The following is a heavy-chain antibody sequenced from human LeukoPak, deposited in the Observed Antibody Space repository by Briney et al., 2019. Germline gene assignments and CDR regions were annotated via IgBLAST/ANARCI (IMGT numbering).Heavy chain of an antibody. D-gene: IGHD3-10*01. J-gene: IGHJ4*02. CDR1: EFTFSTYG. CDR3: AKDRGDFPHYFDY. V-gene: IGHV3-30*02. CDR2: IHFDGSNR. Sequence: PGGSLRLSCAASEFTFSTYGMHWVRQAPGKGLEWVAYIHFDGSNRHYIDSVKGRFTISRDNSENTLYLQMNSLRPEDTAVYYCAKDRGDFPHYFDYWGQGTLVTVSS.